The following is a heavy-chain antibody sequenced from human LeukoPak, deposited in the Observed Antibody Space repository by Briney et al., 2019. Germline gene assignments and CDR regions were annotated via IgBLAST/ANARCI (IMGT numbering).Heavy chain of an antibody. CDR1: GYTYTSYY. J-gene: IGHJ4*02. CDR3: ARVPSSGYSYGWHFDY. D-gene: IGHD5-18*01. CDR2: INPSGGST. Sequence: ASVKVSCKASGYTYTSYYMHWVRQAPGQGLEWMGIINPSGGSTSYAQRFQGRVTMTRDTSTSTVYMELSSLRSEDMAVYYCARVPSSGYSYGWHFDYWGQGTLVTVSS. V-gene: IGHV1-46*01.